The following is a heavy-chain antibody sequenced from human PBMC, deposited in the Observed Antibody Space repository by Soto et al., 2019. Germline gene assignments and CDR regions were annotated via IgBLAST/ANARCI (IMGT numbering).Heavy chain of an antibody. J-gene: IGHJ6*02. CDR1: GGTFSSYA. CDR3: AREGPDYYGSGSYQYYYGMDV. Sequence: QVQLVQSGAEVKKPGSSVKVSCKASGGTFSSYAISWVRQAPGQGLAWMGGIIPIFGTANYAQKFQGRVTITADESTSTAYIELSSLRSEDTAVYYCAREGPDYYGSGSYQYYYGMDVWGQGTTVTVSS. D-gene: IGHD3-10*01. CDR2: IIPIFGTA. V-gene: IGHV1-69*01.